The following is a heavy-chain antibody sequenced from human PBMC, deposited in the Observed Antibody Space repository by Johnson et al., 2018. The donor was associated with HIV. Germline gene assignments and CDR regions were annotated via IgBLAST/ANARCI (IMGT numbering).Heavy chain of an antibody. V-gene: IGHV3-33*06. CDR3: AKSPGKDHGGNSGAFHI. CDR1: GFSFSSYG. D-gene: IGHD4-23*01. J-gene: IGHJ3*02. CDR2: IWYDGSNE. Sequence: QVQLVESGGGVVQPGRSLRLSCAASGFSFSSYGMHWVRQAPGKGLEWVAVIWYDGSNEHYADSVKGRFTISRDNSQNTLYLQMSSLRAEDTAVYYCAKSPGKDHGGNSGAFHIWGQGTMVTVSS.